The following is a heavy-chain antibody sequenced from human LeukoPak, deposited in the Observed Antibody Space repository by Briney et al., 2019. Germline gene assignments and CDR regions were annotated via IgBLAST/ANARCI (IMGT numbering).Heavy chain of an antibody. CDR1: GFTFSSYS. CDR3: ARDTIVVVPAAMPEEGYYCYYGMDV. D-gene: IGHD2-2*01. V-gene: IGHV3-21*01. CDR2: ISSSSSYI. Sequence: GGSLRLSCAASGFTFSSYSMNWVRQAPGKGLEWVSSISSSSSYIYYADSVKGRFTISRDNAKNSLYLQMNSLRAEDTAVYYCARDTIVVVPAAMPEEGYYCYYGMDVWGQGTTVTVSS. J-gene: IGHJ6*02.